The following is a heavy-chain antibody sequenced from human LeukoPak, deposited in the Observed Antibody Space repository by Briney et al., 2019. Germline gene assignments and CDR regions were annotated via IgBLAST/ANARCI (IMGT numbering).Heavy chain of an antibody. Sequence: PGGSLRLSCTASGFTFGDYAMSWFRQAPGQGLEWVGFIRSKAYGGTKEYPASVKGRFTISRDDSKSIAYLQMNSLKTEDTAVYYCTSWTRRDGYKDWGQGTLVTVSS. J-gene: IGHJ4*02. V-gene: IGHV3-49*03. CDR3: TSWTRRDGYKD. D-gene: IGHD5-24*01. CDR2: IRSKAYGGTK. CDR1: GFTFGDYA.